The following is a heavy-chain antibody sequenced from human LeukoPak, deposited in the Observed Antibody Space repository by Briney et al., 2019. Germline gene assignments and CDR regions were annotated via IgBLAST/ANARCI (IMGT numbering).Heavy chain of an antibody. D-gene: IGHD3-10*01. CDR1: GYTFTGFY. J-gene: IGHJ4*02. V-gene: IGHV1-2*02. Sequence: ASVKVSCKASGYTFTGFYMHWVRQAPGQGLEWMGWINPNSGGTNYAQKLQGRVTMTRDTSINTAYMELSRLRSDDTAVYYCARGSLWFGSKFDYWGQGTLVTVSS. CDR2: INPNSGGT. CDR3: ARGSLWFGSKFDY.